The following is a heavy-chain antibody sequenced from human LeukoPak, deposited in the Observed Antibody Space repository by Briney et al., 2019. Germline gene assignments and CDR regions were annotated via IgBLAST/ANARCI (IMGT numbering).Heavy chain of an antibody. CDR1: GGSLSIYH. CDR3: ARDKRREYCSGGSCYKDYYYYYMDV. V-gene: IGHV4-59*01. D-gene: IGHD2-15*01. J-gene: IGHJ6*03. CDR2: IYYSGST. Sequence: SETLSLTCTVSGGSLSIYHWSGIRQPPGKGLEWIGYIYYSGSTNYNPSLKRRVTISVDTSKNQFSLKLSSLTAADTAVYYCARDKRREYCSGGSCYKDYYYYYMDVWGKGTTVTVSS.